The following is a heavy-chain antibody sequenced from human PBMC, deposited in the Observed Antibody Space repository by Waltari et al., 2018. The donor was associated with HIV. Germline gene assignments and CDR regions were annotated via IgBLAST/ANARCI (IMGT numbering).Heavy chain of an antibody. CDR3: AREYFYESSGYYYRSTFDY. V-gene: IGHV3-7*01. CDR2: IKPDGSET. Sequence: EVQLVESGGGLVQPGVSLRLSCAASGFTFISLWMSWVRQAPGKGLEWVANIKPDGSETYYVDSVKGRFTISRDNAKTSLYLQMNSLRAEDTAVYFCAREYFYESSGYYYRSTFDYWGQGTLVTVSS. CDR1: GFTFISLW. J-gene: IGHJ4*02. D-gene: IGHD3-22*01.